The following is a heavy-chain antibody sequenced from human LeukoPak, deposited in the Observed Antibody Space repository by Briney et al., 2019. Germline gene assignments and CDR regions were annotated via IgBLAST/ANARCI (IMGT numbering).Heavy chain of an antibody. CDR1: GFTFSNYA. J-gene: IGHJ4*02. D-gene: IGHD3-3*01. Sequence: GGSLRLSCAASGFTFSNYAMSWVRQAPGKGLEWVSAISGSGGSTYYADSVKGRFTISRDNSKNTLYLQMNSLRAEDTAVYYCAKDLYYDFWSGYYYFDYWGQGTLVTVSS. CDR3: AKDLYYDFWSGYYYFDY. CDR2: ISGSGGST. V-gene: IGHV3-23*01.